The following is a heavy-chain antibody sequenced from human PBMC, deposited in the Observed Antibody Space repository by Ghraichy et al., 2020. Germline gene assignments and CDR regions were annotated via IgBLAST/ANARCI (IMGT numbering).Heavy chain of an antibody. CDR2: IWYDGSNK. CDR3: ARGYGSRILGEFDP. J-gene: IGHJ5*02. Sequence: GGSLRLSCAASGFTFSSYGMHWVRQAPGKGLEWVAVIWYDGSNKYYADSVKGRFTISRDNSKNTLYLQMNSLRAEDTAVYYCARGYGSRILGEFDPWGQETLVTVSS. D-gene: IGHD1-26*01. CDR1: GFTFSSYG. V-gene: IGHV3-33*01.